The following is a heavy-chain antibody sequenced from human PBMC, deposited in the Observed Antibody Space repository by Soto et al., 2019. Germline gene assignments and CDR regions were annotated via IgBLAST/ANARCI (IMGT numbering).Heavy chain of an antibody. D-gene: IGHD4-17*01. CDR2: GSYSGTT. J-gene: IGHJ4*02. CDR3: ARGATVTQFDY. V-gene: IGHV4-61*01. CDR1: GVSVSSGSFY. Sequence: SETLSLTCTVSGVSVSSGSFYWAWIRQPPGKGLEWIGFGSYSGTTNYKPSLKSRVTISVDTSRSQISLKVSSLTAADTAVYSCARGATVTQFDYWGRGTLVTVSS.